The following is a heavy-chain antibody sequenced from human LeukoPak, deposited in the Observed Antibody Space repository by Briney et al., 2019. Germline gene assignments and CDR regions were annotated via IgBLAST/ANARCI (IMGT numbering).Heavy chain of an antibody. CDR3: ARSGLHYYYGMDV. D-gene: IGHD3-10*01. V-gene: IGHV4-59*01. CDR1: GGSISSYY. CDR2: IYYSGST. Sequence: SETLSLTCTVSGGSISSYYWSWIRQPPGKGLEWIGYIYYSGSTNYNPSLKSRVTISVDTSKNQFSLKLSPVTAADTAVYYCARSGLHYYYGMDVWGQGTTVTVSS. J-gene: IGHJ6*02.